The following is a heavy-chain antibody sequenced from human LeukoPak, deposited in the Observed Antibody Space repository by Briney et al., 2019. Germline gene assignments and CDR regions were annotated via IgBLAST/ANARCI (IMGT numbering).Heavy chain of an antibody. CDR2: IYDSVPT. V-gene: IGHV4-59*01. CDR3: AGFAPGSLDSSGQYYEFIY. J-gene: IGHJ4*02. CDR1: GVSISSYY. Sequence: PSETLSLTCTVSGVSISSYYWTWIRQPPGKGLEWIGYIYDSVPTHYNPSLRSRVNISLDTSKNQFSLKVTSLTPADTAVYYCAGFAPGSLDSSGQYYEFIYWGQGTVVTVSS. D-gene: IGHD3-22*01.